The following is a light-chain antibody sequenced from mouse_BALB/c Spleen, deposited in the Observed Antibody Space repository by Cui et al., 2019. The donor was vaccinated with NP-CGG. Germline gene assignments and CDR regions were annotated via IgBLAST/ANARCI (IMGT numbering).Light chain of an antibody. CDR3: ALWYSNHWV. J-gene: IGLJ1*01. Sequence: QAVVTQESALTTSPGETVTLTCRSCTGTVTTSNYANWVKEKPDHLFTGLIGGTNNRAPGVPARFSGSLIGDKAALTITGAQTEDEAIYFCALWYSNHWVFGGGTKLTVL. CDR1: TGTVTTSNY. CDR2: GTN. V-gene: IGLV1*01.